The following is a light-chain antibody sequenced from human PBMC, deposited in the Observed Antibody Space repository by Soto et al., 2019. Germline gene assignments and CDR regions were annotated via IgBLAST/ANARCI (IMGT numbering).Light chain of an antibody. CDR1: QRMSSY. Sequence: VIGMGQWPSLLSAATGDRCSSSCQISQRMSSYLAWYQQKPGKAPQLLIYAASTFQSGVPSRFSGSGSGTDSNLTISCLQSEDFATYYCHQYYSFPLTFGGGTKVAIK. V-gene: IGKV1D-8*01. CDR3: HQYYSFPLT. J-gene: IGKJ4*01. CDR2: AAS.